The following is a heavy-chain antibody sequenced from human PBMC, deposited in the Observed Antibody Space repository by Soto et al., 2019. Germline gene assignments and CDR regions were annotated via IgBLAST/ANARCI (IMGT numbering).Heavy chain of an antibody. CDR3: ARDHIVAYGAFDI. CDR2: IKQDGSEK. D-gene: IGHD5-12*01. J-gene: IGHJ3*02. CDR1: GFTFSSYW. V-gene: IGHV3-7*01. Sequence: GGSLRLSCAASGFTFSSYWMSWVRQAPGKGLEWVANIKQDGSEKYYVDSVKGRFTISRDNAKNSLYLQMNSLRAEDTAVYYCARDHIVAYGAFDIWGQGTMVTVSS.